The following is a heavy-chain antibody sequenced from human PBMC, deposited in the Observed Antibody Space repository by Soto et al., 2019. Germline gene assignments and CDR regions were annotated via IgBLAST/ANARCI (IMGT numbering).Heavy chain of an antibody. J-gene: IGHJ5*02. CDR3: ARPKTIRAAAGKAWLDP. Sequence: TSETLSLTCAVSGYSISSSNWWGWIRQPPGKGLEWIGYIYYSGSTYYNPSLKSRVTMSVDTSKNQFSLKLSSVTAADTAMYYCARPKTIRAAAGKAWLDPWGQGTLVTVSS. CDR2: IYYSGST. CDR1: GYSISSSNW. V-gene: IGHV4-28*01. D-gene: IGHD6-13*01.